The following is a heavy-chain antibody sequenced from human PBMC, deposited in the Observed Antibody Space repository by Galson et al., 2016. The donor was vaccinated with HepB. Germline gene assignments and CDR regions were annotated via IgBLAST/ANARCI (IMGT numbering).Heavy chain of an antibody. D-gene: IGHD5-12*01. CDR1: GYSFTSYW. Sequence: QSGAEVKNTGASLKICCKGSGYSFTSYWTGWVRQMPGNGLEWVGTIYPGASDTRFSPSFHGQVTISADKTNSTAYLQWSSLKASDTAMYCCAPGGSDNVDFDYWGQGTLVTVSS. V-gene: IGHV5-51*03. CDR2: IYPGASDT. J-gene: IGHJ4*02. CDR3: APGGSDNVDFDY.